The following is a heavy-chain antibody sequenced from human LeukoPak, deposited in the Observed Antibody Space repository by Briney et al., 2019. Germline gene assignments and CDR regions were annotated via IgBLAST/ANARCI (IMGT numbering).Heavy chain of an antibody. D-gene: IGHD3-10*01. CDR3: AKDLWRYGSGSYWNY. J-gene: IGHJ4*02. Sequence: GGSLRLSCAASGFTFDDYAMHWVRQAPGKGLEGVSGISWNSGSIGYADSVKGRFTISRDNAKNSLYLQMNSLRAEDTALYYCAKDLWRYGSGSYWNYWGQGTLVTVSS. CDR2: ISWNSGSI. V-gene: IGHV3-9*01. CDR1: GFTFDDYA.